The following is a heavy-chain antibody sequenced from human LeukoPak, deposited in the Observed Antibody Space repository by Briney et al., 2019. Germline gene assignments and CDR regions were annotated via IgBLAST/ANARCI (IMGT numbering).Heavy chain of an antibody. D-gene: IGHD5-18*01. J-gene: IGHJ4*02. CDR2: IYHSGST. Sequence: SGTLSLTCAVSGGSISSSNWWSWVRQPPGKGLEWIGEIYHSGSTNYNPSLKSRVTISVDKSKTQFSLKLNSVTAADTAVYYCATRGYYYAASIDYWGQGTLVTVFS. CDR1: GGSISSSNW. CDR3: ATRGYYYAASIDY. V-gene: IGHV4-4*02.